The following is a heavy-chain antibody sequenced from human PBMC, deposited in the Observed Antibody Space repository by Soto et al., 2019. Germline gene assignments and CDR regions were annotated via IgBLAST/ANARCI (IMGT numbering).Heavy chain of an antibody. Sequence: QVQLVQSGAEVKKPGASVKVSCKASGYTFTSYGISWARQAPGQGLEWMGWISADNGNTNYAQKLQGRVTVTPDTPTSTAYLELRSLRSDDTAVYYFVVAAQPYYFDYWAQPTLVTVSS. D-gene: IGHD2-15*01. CDR2: ISADNGNT. CDR3: VVAAQPYYFDY. CDR1: GYTFTSYG. V-gene: IGHV1-18*01. J-gene: IGHJ4*02.